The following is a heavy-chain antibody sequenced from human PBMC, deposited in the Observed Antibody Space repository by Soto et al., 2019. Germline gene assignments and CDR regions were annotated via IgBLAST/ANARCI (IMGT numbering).Heavy chain of an antibody. Sequence: PSETLSLTCAVYGGSFSGYYWSWIRQPPGKGLEWIGEINHSGSTNYNPSLKSRVTISVDTSKNQFSLKLSSVTAADTAVYYCARQSRNYGSGSYPSTSIDYWGRGTLVTVSS. D-gene: IGHD3-10*01. V-gene: IGHV4-34*01. CDR1: GGSFSGYY. CDR3: ARQSRNYGSGSYPSTSIDY. J-gene: IGHJ4*02. CDR2: INHSGST.